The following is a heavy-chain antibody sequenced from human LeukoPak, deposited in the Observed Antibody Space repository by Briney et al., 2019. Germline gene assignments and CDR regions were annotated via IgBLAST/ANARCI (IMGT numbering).Heavy chain of an antibody. D-gene: IGHD3-22*01. CDR3: ASDSSGYYYGGYDY. CDR1: GFTVSSNY. CDR2: IYSGGST. Sequence: GGSLRLSCAASGFTVSSNYMSRVRQAPGKGLEWVSVIYSGGSTYYADSVKGRFTISRDNSKNTLYLQMNSLRAEDTAVYYCASDSSGYYYGGYDYWGQGTLVTVSS. V-gene: IGHV3-53*01. J-gene: IGHJ4*02.